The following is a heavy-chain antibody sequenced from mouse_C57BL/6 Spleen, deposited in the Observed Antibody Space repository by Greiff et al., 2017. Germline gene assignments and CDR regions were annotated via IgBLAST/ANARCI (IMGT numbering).Heavy chain of an antibody. CDR2: IYPGDGDT. J-gene: IGHJ1*03. Sequence: VKLMESGPELVKPGASVKISCKASGYAFSSSWMNWVQQRPGKGLEWIGRIYPGDGDTNYNGKFKGKATLTADKSSSTAYMQLSSLTSEDSAVYFCASSSYWYFDVWGTGTTVTVSS. V-gene: IGHV1-82*01. D-gene: IGHD1-1*01. CDR3: ASSSYWYFDV. CDR1: GYAFSSSW.